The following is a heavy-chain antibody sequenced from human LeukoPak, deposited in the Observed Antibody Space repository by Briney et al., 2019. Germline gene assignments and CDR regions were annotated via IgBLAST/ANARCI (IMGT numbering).Heavy chain of an antibody. CDR1: GGTFSSYA. CDR2: IIPIFGTA. D-gene: IGHD3-9*01. Sequence: GASVKVSCMASGGTFSSYAISWVRQAPGQGLEWMGGIIPIFGTANYAQKFQGRVTITTDESTSTAYMELSSLRSEDTAVYYCGYVIRYFDWLLPDYWGQGTLVTVSS. V-gene: IGHV1-69*05. J-gene: IGHJ4*02. CDR3: GYVIRYFDWLLPDY.